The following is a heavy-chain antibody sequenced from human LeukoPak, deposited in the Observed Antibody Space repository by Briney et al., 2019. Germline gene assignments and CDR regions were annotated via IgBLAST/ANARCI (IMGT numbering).Heavy chain of an antibody. CDR2: INPDSGGT. J-gene: IGHJ6*03. Sequence: ASVKVSCKASGYTFTGYYMHWVRQAPGQGLEWMGWINPDSGGTNYAQKFQGRVTMTRDTSISTAYMDLSRLRSDDTAVYYCAREVVPAATYMDVWGKGTTVTISS. D-gene: IGHD2-2*01. CDR3: AREVVPAATYMDV. V-gene: IGHV1-2*02. CDR1: GYTFTGYY.